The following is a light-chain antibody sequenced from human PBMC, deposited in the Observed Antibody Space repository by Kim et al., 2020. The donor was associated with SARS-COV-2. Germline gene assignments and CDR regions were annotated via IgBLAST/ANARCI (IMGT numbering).Light chain of an antibody. J-gene: IGKJ1*01. CDR3: MQGTHWPRT. Sequence: PAPTSFESSQSVVSSDRSTYLNWFQQRPGQTPMPPIYKVSNRDSGVPDRVSCRGSGTDFTLKISGVEAEDVGVYYCMQGTHWPRTFGQGTKVDIK. CDR2: KVS. CDR1: QSVVSSDRSTY. V-gene: IGKV2-30*01.